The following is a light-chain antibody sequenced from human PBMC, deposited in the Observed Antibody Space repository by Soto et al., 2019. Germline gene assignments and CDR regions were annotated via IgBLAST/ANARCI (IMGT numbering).Light chain of an antibody. CDR3: QTWGTGIRA. CDR1: SGHSNYA. J-gene: IGLJ3*02. CDR2: LNSDGSH. Sequence: QSVLTQSPSASASLGASVKLTCTLSSGHSNYAIAWHQQQPEKGPRYLMNLNSDGSHSKGDGIPDRFSGSSSGAERYLTISSLQSEDEADYYCQTWGTGIRAFGGGTQLTVL. V-gene: IGLV4-69*01.